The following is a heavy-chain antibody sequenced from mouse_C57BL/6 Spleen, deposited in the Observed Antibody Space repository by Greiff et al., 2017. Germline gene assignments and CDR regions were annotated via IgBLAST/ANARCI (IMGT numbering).Heavy chain of an antibody. CDR1: GYTFTDYY. D-gene: IGHD1-1*01. CDR3: AVSYYGSSSLAMDY. J-gene: IGHJ4*01. V-gene: IGHV1-26*01. Sequence: VQLQQSGPELVKPGASVKISCKASGYTFTDYYMNWVKQSHGKSLEWIGDINPNNGGTSYNQKFKGKATLTVDKSSSTAYMELRSLTSDDSAVYYCAVSYYGSSSLAMDYWGQGTSVTVSS. CDR2: INPNNGGT.